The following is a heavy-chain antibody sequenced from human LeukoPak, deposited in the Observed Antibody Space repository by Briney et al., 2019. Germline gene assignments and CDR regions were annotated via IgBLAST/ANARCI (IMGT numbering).Heavy chain of an antibody. V-gene: IGHV3-66*01. Sequence: GGSLRLSCAASGFTVSSNYMNWVRQAPGKGLEWVSVIYTSGSTYYADSVKGGFTISRDDSKNTLYLQMNSLRAEDTAVYYCASGYSFPYYFDYWGQGTLVTVSS. CDR3: ASGYSFPYYFDY. CDR2: IYTSGST. D-gene: IGHD5-18*01. J-gene: IGHJ4*02. CDR1: GFTVSSNY.